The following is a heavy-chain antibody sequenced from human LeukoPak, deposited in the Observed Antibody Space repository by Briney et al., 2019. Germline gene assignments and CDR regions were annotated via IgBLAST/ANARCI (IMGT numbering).Heavy chain of an antibody. CDR2: IYSGGST. J-gene: IGHJ4*02. Sequence: GGSLRLSCAASGFTVSSNYMSWVRQAPGKGLEWVSVIYSGGSTYYADSVKGRFTISRDNSKNTLYLQMNSLRAEDTAVYYCAGSYSAYYFDYWGQGTLVTVSS. CDR1: GFTVSSNY. D-gene: IGHD3-10*01. V-gene: IGHV3-53*01. CDR3: AGSYSAYYFDY.